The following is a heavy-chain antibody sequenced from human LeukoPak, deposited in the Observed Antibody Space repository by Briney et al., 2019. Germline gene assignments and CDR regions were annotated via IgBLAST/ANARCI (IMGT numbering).Heavy chain of an antibody. J-gene: IGHJ4*02. D-gene: IGHD1-1*01. CDR3: ARGGTFVSDY. V-gene: IGHV3-7*01. CDR1: VFTFSRSW. Sequence: GGSLRLSCAASVFTFSRSWMSWVRQAPGKGPEWVANINQDGSEKYYVDSMKGRFTVSRDNASNSLYLQMDSLRAEDTAVYYCARGGTFVSDYWGQGTLVTVSS. CDR2: INQDGSEK.